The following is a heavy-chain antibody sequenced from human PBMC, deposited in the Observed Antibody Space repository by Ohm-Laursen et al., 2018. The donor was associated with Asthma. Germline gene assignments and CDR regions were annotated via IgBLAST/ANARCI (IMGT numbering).Heavy chain of an antibody. CDR1: GFTFRSYA. CDR2: IFPDGRQT. CDR3: ARGSLEGLQ. J-gene: IGHJ4*02. V-gene: IGHV3-74*01. Sequence: SLRLSCAASGFTFRSYAMHWVRQRPGGGLDWVSHIFPDGRQTNYADSVKGRFTISRDDAENTLYLQMNSLRADDSAVYYCARGSLEGLQWGQGTLVTVSS. D-gene: IGHD5-24*01.